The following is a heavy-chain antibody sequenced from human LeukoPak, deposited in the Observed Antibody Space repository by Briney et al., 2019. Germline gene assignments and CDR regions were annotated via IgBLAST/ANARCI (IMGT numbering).Heavy chain of an antibody. V-gene: IGHV3-74*03. Sequence: GGSLRLSCAASGFTFSSAWMHWVRQAPGTGLVWVSRITDDATTTYAVSVRGRFTISRDNAKNILYLQMNSLRVEDTAVYYCVRDRVGPDYWGQGTLVTVSS. CDR1: GFTFSSAW. CDR3: VRDRVGPDY. J-gene: IGHJ4*02. CDR2: ITDDATT.